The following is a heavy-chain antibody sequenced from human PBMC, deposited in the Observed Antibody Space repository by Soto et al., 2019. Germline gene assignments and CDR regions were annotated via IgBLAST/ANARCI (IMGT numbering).Heavy chain of an antibody. CDR2: IWYDGSNE. CDR3: ARDDIPGIAVATYGMDV. Sequence: VRLSCAASVFIFSNFGMHWVRQAPGKGLEWVAVIWYDGSNEYYADSVKGRFTISKDNSKNTLYLQMNSLRAEDTAVYYCARDDIPGIAVATYGMDVWGQGTTVTVSS. V-gene: IGHV3-33*01. D-gene: IGHD6-19*01. CDR1: VFIFSNFG. J-gene: IGHJ6*02.